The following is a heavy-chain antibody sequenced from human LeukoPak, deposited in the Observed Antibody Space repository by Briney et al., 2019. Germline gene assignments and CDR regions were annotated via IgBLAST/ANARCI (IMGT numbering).Heavy chain of an antibody. Sequence: GGSLRLSCAASGFTFSNAWMSWVRQAPGKGLEWVGRIKSKTDGGTTDYAAPVKGRFTISRDDSKNTLYLQMNSLKTEDTAVYYCTTDRYYYDSSGYYPYYYYGMDVWGQGTTVTVSS. J-gene: IGHJ6*02. CDR2: IKSKTDGGTT. V-gene: IGHV3-15*07. CDR1: GFTFSNAW. CDR3: TTDRYYYDSSGYYPYYYYGMDV. D-gene: IGHD3-22*01.